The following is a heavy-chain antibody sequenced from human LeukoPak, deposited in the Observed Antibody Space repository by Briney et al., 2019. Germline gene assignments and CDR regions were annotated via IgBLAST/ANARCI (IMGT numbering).Heavy chain of an antibody. CDR1: GYTLTELS. D-gene: IGHD3-9*01. J-gene: IGHJ5*02. CDR3: ARSSYDILTGYCLNWFDP. Sequence: SVKVSCKVSGYTLTELSMHWVRQAPGQGLEWMGGIIPIFGTANYAQKFQGRVTITADESTSTAYMELSSLRSEDTAVYYCARSSYDILTGYCLNWFDPWGQGTLVTVSS. CDR2: IIPIFGTA. V-gene: IGHV1-69*13.